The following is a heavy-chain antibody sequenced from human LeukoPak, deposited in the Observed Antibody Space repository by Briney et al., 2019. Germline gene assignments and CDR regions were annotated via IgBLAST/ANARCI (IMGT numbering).Heavy chain of an antibody. CDR3: ARHGSIIMFRD. CDR1: GGSISSTSYY. CDR2: IYYSGST. D-gene: IGHD3-10*01. J-gene: IGHJ4*02. V-gene: IGHV4-39*01. Sequence: SETLSLTCTVSGGSISSTSYYWGWIRQPPGEGLEWIGSIYYSGSTYYNPSLKSRVTISVDTSKNQFSLKLSSVTAADTAMYDCARHGSIIMFRDWSQGTLVTVSS.